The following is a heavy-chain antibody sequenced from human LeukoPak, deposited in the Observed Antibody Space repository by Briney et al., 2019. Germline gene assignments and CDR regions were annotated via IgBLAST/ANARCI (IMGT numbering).Heavy chain of an antibody. V-gene: IGHV4-59*01. CDR3: ARTTEAHSWLTRYYSYYMDV. Sequence: SETLSLTCTVSGGSISSYYWSWSRQPPGKGLEWIGDIYYSWSTNHNPSLKSRVTISVDTSKNQFSLRLSSVTAAATAVYYCARTTEAHSWLTRYYSYYMDVWGKGTTVTVSS. J-gene: IGHJ6*03. D-gene: IGHD6-13*01. CDR2: IYYSWST. CDR1: GGSISSYY.